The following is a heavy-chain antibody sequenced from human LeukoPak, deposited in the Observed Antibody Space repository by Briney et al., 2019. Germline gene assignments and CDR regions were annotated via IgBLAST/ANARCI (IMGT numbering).Heavy chain of an antibody. CDR3: ARAGVEWGYVGAFDI. V-gene: IGHV3-53*01. CDR1: GFTVSSNY. CDR2: IYSGGST. Sequence: PGGSLRLSCAASGFTVSSNYMSWVRQAPGKGLEWVSVIYSGGSTYYADSVKGRFTISRDNSKNTLYLQMNSLRAEDTAVYYCARAGVEWGYVGAFDIWGQGTMVTVSS. D-gene: IGHD5-12*01. J-gene: IGHJ3*02.